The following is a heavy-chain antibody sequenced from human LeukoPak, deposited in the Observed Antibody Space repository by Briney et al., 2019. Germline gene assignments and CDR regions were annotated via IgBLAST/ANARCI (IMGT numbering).Heavy chain of an antibody. CDR2: ILDSGYST. CDR1: GFTFSSYA. V-gene: IGHV3-23*01. CDR3: AKLGGHPLHNYYVGV. D-gene: IGHD3-16*01. Sequence: GGSLGPSCAASGFTFSSYAMSWVRQAPGKGLEWVSGILDSGYSTYYANSVKGRFTISRDNSNNTLYLQMNSLRAEDTAVYYCAKLGGHPLHNYYVGVWGKGTTVAVSS. J-gene: IGHJ6*03.